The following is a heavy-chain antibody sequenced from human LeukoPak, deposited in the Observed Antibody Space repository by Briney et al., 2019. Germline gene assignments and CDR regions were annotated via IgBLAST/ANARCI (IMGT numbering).Heavy chain of an antibody. CDR1: GYSFTDYY. Sequence: ASVKVSCKTSGYSFTDYYVHWVRQAPGQGLEWMGWINPNTGATNHAQKFQGRVTMTWDTSIATAYMELSSLTSDDTAVFFCARDPLYGSGSDHNVWVFDYWGLGTLVTVSS. CDR2: INPNTGAT. J-gene: IGHJ4*02. D-gene: IGHD3-10*01. CDR3: ARDPLYGSGSDHNVWVFDY. V-gene: IGHV1-2*02.